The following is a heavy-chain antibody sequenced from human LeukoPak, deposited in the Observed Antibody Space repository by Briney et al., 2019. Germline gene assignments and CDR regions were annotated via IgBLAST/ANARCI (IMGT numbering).Heavy chain of an antibody. CDR3: ARPGHYGGNWRYYYYTDV. CDR2: IYPGDSDP. CDR1: GSSFTSYW. J-gene: IGHJ6*03. Sequence: GESLKISCKGSGSSFTSYWIGWVRQMPGKGLEWMVSIYPGDSDPSYSPSFQGQVPISADKSISPAYLQWSSLKGSDTAMYYCARPGHYGGNWRYYYYTDVWGKGTTVTVSS. D-gene: IGHD4-23*01. V-gene: IGHV5-51*01.